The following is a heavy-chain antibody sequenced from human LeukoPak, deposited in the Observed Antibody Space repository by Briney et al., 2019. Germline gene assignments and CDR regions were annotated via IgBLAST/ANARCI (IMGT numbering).Heavy chain of an antibody. D-gene: IGHD6-19*01. CDR3: ARDRRSSGWQVFDY. V-gene: IGHV1-18*01. J-gene: IGHJ4*02. CDR1: GYTFTSYG. CDR2: ISAYNGNT. Sequence: ASVKVSCKASGYTFTSYGISWVRQAPGQGLEWMGWISAYNGNTNYAQKLQGRVTMTTDTSTSIAYMELRSLRSDDTAVYYCARDRRSSGWQVFDYWGQGTLVAVSS.